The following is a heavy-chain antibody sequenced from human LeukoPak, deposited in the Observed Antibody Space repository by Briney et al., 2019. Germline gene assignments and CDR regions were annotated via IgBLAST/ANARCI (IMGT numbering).Heavy chain of an antibody. V-gene: IGHV4-39*07. CDR1: GGSISSSSYY. D-gene: IGHD7-27*01. CDR3: ARVTGDGGSRDFDY. CDR2: IYYSGST. Sequence: SETLSLTCTVSGGSISSSSYYWGWIRQPPGKGLEWIGSIYYSGSTYYNPSLKSRVTISVDTSKNQFSLKLSSVTAADTAVYYCARVTGDGGSRDFDYWGQGTLVTVSS. J-gene: IGHJ4*02.